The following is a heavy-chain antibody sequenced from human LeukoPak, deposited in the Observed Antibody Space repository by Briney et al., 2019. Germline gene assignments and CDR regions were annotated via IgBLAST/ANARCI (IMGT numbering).Heavy chain of an antibody. Sequence: GASVKVSCKASGYTFTSYYMHWVRQAPGQGLEWMGIINPSGGSTSYAQKFQGRVTMTRDTSTSTVYMELSSLRSEDTAVYYCARPGGAFGVVMGGVRYWGQGTLVTVSS. CDR1: GYTFTSYY. J-gene: IGHJ4*02. CDR3: ARPGGAFGVVMGGVRY. D-gene: IGHD3-3*01. V-gene: IGHV1-46*01. CDR2: INPSGGST.